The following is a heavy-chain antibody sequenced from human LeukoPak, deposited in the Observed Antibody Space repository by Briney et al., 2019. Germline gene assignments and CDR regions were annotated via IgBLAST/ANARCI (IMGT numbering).Heavy chain of an antibody. CDR3: ARTTRGYSPLGGYYYGMDV. CDR1: GFTFSSYE. V-gene: IGHV3-48*03. D-gene: IGHD5-18*01. J-gene: IGHJ6*02. CDR2: ISSSGSTI. Sequence: GGSLRLSCAASGFTFSSYEMNWVRQAPGKGLEWVSYISSSGSTIYYADSVKGRFTISRDNAKNSLYLQMNSLRAEDTAVYYCARTTRGYSPLGGYYYGMDVWGQGTTVTVSS.